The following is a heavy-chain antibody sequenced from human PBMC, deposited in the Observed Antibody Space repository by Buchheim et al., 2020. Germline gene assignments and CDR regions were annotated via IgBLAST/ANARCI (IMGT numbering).Heavy chain of an antibody. J-gene: IGHJ4*02. Sequence: QLQLQESGPGLVKPSETLSLTCTVSGGSISSSSYYWGWIRQPPGKGLEWIGSIYYSGSTYYNPSLKSRVTISVDTSKTQFSLKLSSVTAADTAVYYCASDVTSCSGGSCYYPPSWGQGTL. CDR2: IYYSGST. D-gene: IGHD2-15*01. CDR1: GGSISSSSYY. V-gene: IGHV4-39*01. CDR3: ASDVTSCSGGSCYYPPS.